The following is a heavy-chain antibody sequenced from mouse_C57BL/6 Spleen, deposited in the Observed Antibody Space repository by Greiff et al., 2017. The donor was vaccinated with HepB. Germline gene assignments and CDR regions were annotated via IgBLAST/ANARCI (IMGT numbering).Heavy chain of an antibody. CDR1: GYSITSGYY. CDR2: ISYDGSN. J-gene: IGHJ4*01. Sequence: EESGPGLVKPSQSLSLTCSVTGYSITSGYYWNWIRQFPGNKLEWMGYISYDGSNNYNPSLKNRISITRDTSKNQFFLKLNSVTTEDTATYYCARCDYDDYYAMDYWGQGTSVTVSS. D-gene: IGHD2-4*01. V-gene: IGHV3-6*01. CDR3: ARCDYDDYYAMDY.